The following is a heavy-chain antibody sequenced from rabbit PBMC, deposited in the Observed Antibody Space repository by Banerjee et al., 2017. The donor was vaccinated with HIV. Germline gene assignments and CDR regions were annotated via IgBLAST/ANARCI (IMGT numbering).Heavy chain of an antibody. CDR1: GFDFSSNA. Sequence: QEQLEESGGDLVKPGASLTLTCTASGFDFSSNAMCWVRQAPGKGLEWIACIYGGKSGTTWYATWAKGRFTVSKTSSTTVTLQMTSLTAADTATYFCAREEYVGYGYANLWGPGTLVTVS. CDR3: AREEYVGYGYANL. D-gene: IGHD6-1*01. CDR2: IYGGKSGTT. V-gene: IGHV1S45*01. J-gene: IGHJ4*01.